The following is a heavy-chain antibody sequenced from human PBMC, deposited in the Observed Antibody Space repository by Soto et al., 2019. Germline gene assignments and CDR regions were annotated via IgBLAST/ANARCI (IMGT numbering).Heavy chain of an antibody. CDR1: GFSLRTSGVG. CDR3: AQRLGSRGSFDY. D-gene: IGHD6-25*01. J-gene: IGHJ4*02. V-gene: IGHV2-5*01. CDR2: IYWNDDK. Sequence: SGPTLVNPTQTLTLTCTFSGFSLRTSGVGVGWIRQPPGKAPEWLVLIYWNDDKRYSPSLKSRLTITKDTSKNQVVLTMTDMDPVDTXTYYCAQRLGSRGSFDYWGQGSLVTVSS.